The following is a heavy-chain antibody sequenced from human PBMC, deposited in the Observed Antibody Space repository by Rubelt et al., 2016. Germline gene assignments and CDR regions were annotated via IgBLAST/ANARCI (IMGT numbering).Heavy chain of an antibody. V-gene: IGHV4-59*08. CDR2: IYYSGST. D-gene: IGHD2-15*01. CDR3: ARTGYCSGGTCYSVVDY. Sequence: QVQLQESGPGLVKSSETLSLTCTVSGGSISNYYWSWIRQPPGKGLEWIGHIYYSGSTNYNPSLKSRFTISVDTSKNQFSRKVGSATAADTAVYYCARTGYCSGGTCYSVVDYWGQGTLVTVSS. J-gene: IGHJ4*02. CDR1: GGSISNYY.